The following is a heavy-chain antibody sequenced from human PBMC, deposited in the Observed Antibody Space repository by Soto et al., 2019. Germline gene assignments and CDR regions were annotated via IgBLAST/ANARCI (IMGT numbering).Heavy chain of an antibody. CDR3: ARGLIDIIIVPTATRFDP. J-gene: IGHJ5*02. CDR1: GGSFSGFY. D-gene: IGHD3-22*01. CDR2: IDHSGGT. V-gene: IGHV4-34*01. Sequence: QVQLQQWGTGLLKPSETLSLTCAVYGGSFSGFYWSWIRQPPGKGLEWIGEIDHSGGTNYNPSLKSRVTISVDTSKNQCSLQLSSVTAADTAVYYCARGLIDIIIVPTATRFDPWGQGTLVTVSS.